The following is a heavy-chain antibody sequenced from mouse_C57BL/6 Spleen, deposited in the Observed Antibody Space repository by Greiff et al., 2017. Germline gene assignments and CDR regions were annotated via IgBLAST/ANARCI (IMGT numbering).Heavy chain of an antibody. CDR3: ARPLGSSYGWYFDV. V-gene: IGHV5-17*01. Sequence: DVMLVESGGGLVKPGGSLKLSCAASGFTFSDYGMHWVRQAPEKGLEWVAYISSGSSTIYYADTVKGRFTISRDNAKNTLFLQMTSLRSEDTAMYYCARPLGSSYGWYFDVWGTGTTVTVSS. J-gene: IGHJ1*03. D-gene: IGHD1-1*01. CDR2: ISSGSSTI. CDR1: GFTFSDYG.